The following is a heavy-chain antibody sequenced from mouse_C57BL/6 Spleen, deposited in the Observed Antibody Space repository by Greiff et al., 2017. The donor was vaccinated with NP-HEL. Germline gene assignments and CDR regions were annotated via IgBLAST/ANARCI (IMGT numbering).Heavy chain of an antibody. V-gene: IGHV5-6*01. CDR1: GFTFSSYG. CDR3: ARHGPLVGYYVGYAMDY. Sequence: EVQGVESGGDLVKPGGSLKLSCAASGFTFSSYGMSWVRQTPDKRLEWVATISSGGSYTYYPDSVKGRFTISRDNAKNTLYLQMSSLKSEDTAMYYCARHGPLVGYYVGYAMDYWGQGTSVTVSS. J-gene: IGHJ4*01. D-gene: IGHD2-3*01. CDR2: ISSGGSYT.